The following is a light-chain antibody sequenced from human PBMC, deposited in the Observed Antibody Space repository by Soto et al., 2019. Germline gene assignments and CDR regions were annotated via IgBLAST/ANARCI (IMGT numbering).Light chain of an antibody. CDR2: DAS. Sequence: DIQMTQSPSTLSASVGDRVTITCRASQSISSWLAWYQQKPGKAPKVLIYDASSLESGVPSRFSGSGSGTEFTLTISSLQPDDCATYYCQQYNSYRTFGQGTKVDIK. J-gene: IGKJ1*01. CDR3: QQYNSYRT. V-gene: IGKV1-5*01. CDR1: QSISSW.